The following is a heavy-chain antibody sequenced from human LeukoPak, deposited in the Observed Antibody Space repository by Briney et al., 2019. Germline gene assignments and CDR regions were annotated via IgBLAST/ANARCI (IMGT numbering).Heavy chain of an antibody. V-gene: IGHV4-34*01. CDR2: INHTGST. CDR3: ARAPRGPGIDY. Sequence: SETLSLTCDVYGGSFSAYYWTWIRRPPGKGLEWIGEINHTGSTNHNPSLKSRLTISLDTSKNLFSLKLSSVTAADTAVYYCARAPRGPGIDYWGQGTLVTVSS. J-gene: IGHJ4*02. CDR1: GGSFSAYY.